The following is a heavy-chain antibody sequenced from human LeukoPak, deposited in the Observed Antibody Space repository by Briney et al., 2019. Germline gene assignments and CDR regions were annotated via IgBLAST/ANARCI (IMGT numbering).Heavy chain of an antibody. Sequence: GGSLRLSCAASGFTFRSYAMSWVRQAPGKGLEWVSGISNSGGSGSAYYADSVKGRITIFRDNSKNTLYLQMNSQRVEDTAVYYCALGYAMNYWGQGTLVTVSS. D-gene: IGHD2-8*01. J-gene: IGHJ4*02. CDR2: ISNSGGSGSA. CDR3: ALGYAMNY. CDR1: GFTFRSYA. V-gene: IGHV3-23*01.